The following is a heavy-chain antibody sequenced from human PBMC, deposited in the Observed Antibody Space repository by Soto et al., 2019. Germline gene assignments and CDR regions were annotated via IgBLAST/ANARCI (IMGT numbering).Heavy chain of an antibody. CDR1: GASISSYH. CDR2: IYYSGSA. V-gene: IGHV4-59*01. CDR3: AAAVPAEYVFPYYYMDV. Sequence: QVKLQESGPGLVKPSETLSLTCTVSGASISSYHWSWIRQTPGKGLEWIGYIYYSGSANYNPSLKSRVTFSVDTSKNQVSLKLSSVTAADTGVYYCAAAVPAEYVFPYYYMDVCGKGTTVTVSS. D-gene: IGHD3-16*01. J-gene: IGHJ6*03.